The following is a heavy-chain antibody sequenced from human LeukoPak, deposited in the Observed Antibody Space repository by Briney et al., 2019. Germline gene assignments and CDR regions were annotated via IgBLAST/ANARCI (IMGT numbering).Heavy chain of an antibody. J-gene: IGHJ4*02. CDR2: IYYSGST. CDR3: AREGSSTTPV. Sequence: SETLSLTCTVSGGYISSSYWSWIRQPPGKGLKWIAYIYYSGSTNYNPSPKSRVTISVDTSKNQFSQKLTSVTAADTAVYYCAREGSSTTPVWGQGTLVTVSS. V-gene: IGHV4-59*01. CDR1: GGYISSSY. D-gene: IGHD6-6*01.